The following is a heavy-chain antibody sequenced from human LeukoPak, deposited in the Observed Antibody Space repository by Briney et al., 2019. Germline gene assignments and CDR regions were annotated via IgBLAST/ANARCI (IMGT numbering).Heavy chain of an antibody. J-gene: IGHJ4*02. Sequence: ASVKVSCKASGYTFTGHYIHWVRQAPGQGLEWMGWINPKNAGTNYAQKFQGRVTMTRDTSTGTAYMELSRLRSDDSAVYYCARTLYIAAAPGGFDYWGQGTLVAVSS. CDR3: ARTLYIAAAPGGFDY. CDR2: INPKNAGT. D-gene: IGHD6-13*01. CDR1: GYTFTGHY. V-gene: IGHV1-2*02.